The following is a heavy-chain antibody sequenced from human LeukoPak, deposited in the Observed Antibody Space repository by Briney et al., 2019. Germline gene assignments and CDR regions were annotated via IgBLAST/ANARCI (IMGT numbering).Heavy chain of an antibody. CDR1: GGSINTYY. V-gene: IGHV4-59*01. J-gene: IGHJ4*02. Sequence: SETLSLTCTVSGGSINTYYWSWIRQPPGKGLEWIGYIYYSGSTNYNPSLKSRVIILVDTSKNQFSLKLSSVTAADTAVYYCARSRVTMVRSSPNWNFDYWGQGILVTVSS. CDR2: IYYSGST. CDR3: ARSRVTMVRSSPNWNFDY. D-gene: IGHD3-10*01.